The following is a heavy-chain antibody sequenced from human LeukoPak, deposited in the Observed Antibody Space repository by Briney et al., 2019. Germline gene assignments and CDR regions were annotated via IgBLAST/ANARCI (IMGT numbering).Heavy chain of an antibody. CDR1: GGSISSYY. Sequence: SETLSLTCTVSGGSISSYYWSWIRQPPGKGLEWIGYIYYSGSTNYNPSLKSRVTMSVDTSKNQFSLKLSSVTAADTAVYYCARVKGREGSTVIIDYWGQGTLVTVSS. CDR2: IYYSGST. CDR3: ARVKGREGSTVIIDY. J-gene: IGHJ4*02. V-gene: IGHV4-59*01. D-gene: IGHD3-10*01.